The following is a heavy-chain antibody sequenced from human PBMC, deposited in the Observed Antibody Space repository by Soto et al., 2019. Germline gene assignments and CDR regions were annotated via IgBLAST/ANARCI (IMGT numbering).Heavy chain of an antibody. CDR2: IKQDGSEK. J-gene: IGHJ2*01. Sequence: EVQLVESGGGLVQPGGSLRLSCAASGFTFSSYWMSWVRQAPGKGLEWVANIKQDGSEKYYVDSVKGRFTISRDNAKNSLYLQMNSLRAEDTAVYYCARGRPSITMIVVVITHNWYFDLWGRGTLVTVSS. D-gene: IGHD3-22*01. CDR1: GFTFSSYW. V-gene: IGHV3-7*01. CDR3: ARGRPSITMIVVVITHNWYFDL.